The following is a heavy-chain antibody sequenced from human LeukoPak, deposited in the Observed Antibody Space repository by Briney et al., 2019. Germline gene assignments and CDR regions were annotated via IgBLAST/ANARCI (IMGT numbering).Heavy chain of an antibody. V-gene: IGHV3-23*01. CDR1: GFTFSSYA. CDR2: ISGSGGST. J-gene: IGHJ4*02. Sequence: GGSLRLSCAASGFTFSSYAMSWVRQAPGKGLEWVSAISGSGGSTYYADSVKGRFTISRDTSKNTLYLQMNSLRAEDTAVYYCAKDPSLITIFGVDFDYWGQGTLVTVSS. CDR3: AKDPSLITIFGVDFDY. D-gene: IGHD3-3*01.